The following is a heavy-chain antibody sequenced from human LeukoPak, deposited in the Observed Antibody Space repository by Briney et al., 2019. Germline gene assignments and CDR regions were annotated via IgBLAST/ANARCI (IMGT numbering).Heavy chain of an antibody. Sequence: SETLSLTCTVSGGSISSSSYYWGWIRQPPGKGLEWIGSIYYSGSTYYNPSLKSRVTISVDTSKNQFSLKLSSVTAADTAVYYCAREGQWLARWIDYWGQGTLVTVSS. V-gene: IGHV4-39*02. D-gene: IGHD6-19*01. CDR3: AREGQWLARWIDY. J-gene: IGHJ4*02. CDR2: IYYSGST. CDR1: GGSISSSSYY.